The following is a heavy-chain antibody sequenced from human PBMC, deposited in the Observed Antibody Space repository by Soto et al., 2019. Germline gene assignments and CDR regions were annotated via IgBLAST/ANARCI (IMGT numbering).Heavy chain of an antibody. CDR1: GFTFSPYY. J-gene: IGHJ4*02. CDR2: ISYDGSNK. D-gene: IGHD3-22*01. V-gene: IGHV3-30*03. CDR3: ARADYYDSSGYYCGN. Sequence: PGGSLRLSCAASGFTFSPYYMSWVRQAPGKGLEWVAVISYDGSNKYYADSVKGRFTISRDNSKNSLYLQMNSLRAEDTAVYYCARADYYDSSGYYCGNWGQGTLVTVSS.